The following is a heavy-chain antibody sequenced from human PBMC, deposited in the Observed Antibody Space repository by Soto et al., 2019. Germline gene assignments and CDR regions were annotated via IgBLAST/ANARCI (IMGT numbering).Heavy chain of an antibody. CDR3: AGVDVYNQPNFGY. CDR2: INPYNSNT. V-gene: IGHV1-18*01. D-gene: IGHD1-1*01. Sequence: QVQLVQSGAEVKKPGASVKVSCKASGYTFTSYTITWVRQAPGQGLEWMGWINPYNSNTNYAQKFQDRVTMTTDTSTSTAYMELRSLRSDDTAVYYCAGVDVYNQPNFGYWGQGTLVTVSS. CDR1: GYTFTSYT. J-gene: IGHJ4*02.